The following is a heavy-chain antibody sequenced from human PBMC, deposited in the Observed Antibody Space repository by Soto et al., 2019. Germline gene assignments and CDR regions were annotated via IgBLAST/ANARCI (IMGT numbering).Heavy chain of an antibody. Sequence: AGGSLRLSCAASGFTFSGSGRHWVRQGSGKGLEWVGRIRSKANSYATAYAASVKGRFTISRDDSKNTAYLQMNSLKTEDTAVYYCTSTPVIAAAVDYYYGMDVWGQGTTVTVSS. CDR1: GFTFSGSG. J-gene: IGHJ6*02. CDR3: TSTPVIAAAVDYYYGMDV. D-gene: IGHD6-13*01. CDR2: IRSKANSYAT. V-gene: IGHV3-73*01.